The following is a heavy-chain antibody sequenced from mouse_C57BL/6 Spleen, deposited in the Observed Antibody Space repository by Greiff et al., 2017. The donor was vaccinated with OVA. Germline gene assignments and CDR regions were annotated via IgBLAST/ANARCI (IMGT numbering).Heavy chain of an antibody. CDR1: GYTFTDYY. J-gene: IGHJ1*03. Sequence: QVHVKQSGPELVKPGASVKISCKASGYTFTDYYINWVKQRPGQGLEWIGWIFPGSGSTYYNEKFKGKATLTVDKSSSTAYMFLSSLTSEDSAVYFCARRIYYGSSYYWYFDVWGTGTTVTVSS. V-gene: IGHV1-75*01. CDR2: IFPGSGST. D-gene: IGHD1-1*01. CDR3: ARRIYYGSSYYWYFDV.